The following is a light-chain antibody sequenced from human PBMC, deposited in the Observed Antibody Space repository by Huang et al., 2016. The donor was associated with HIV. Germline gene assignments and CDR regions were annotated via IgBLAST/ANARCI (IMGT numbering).Light chain of an antibody. Sequence: DIQMTQAPSSLSAPVGDRVIITCRASQIINGYLNWYQQMSGRAPKLLISGASTLQGGVSPRFSGSGSGTDFTLTITDVQPEDSATYFCQQSYNIPRTFGQGTLLEI. CDR2: GAS. V-gene: IGKV1-39*01. J-gene: IGKJ2*01. CDR1: QIINGY. CDR3: QQSYNIPRT.